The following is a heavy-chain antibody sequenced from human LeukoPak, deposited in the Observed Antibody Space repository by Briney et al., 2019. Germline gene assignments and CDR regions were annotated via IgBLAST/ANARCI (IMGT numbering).Heavy chain of an antibody. CDR2: INHSGNT. D-gene: IGHD6-19*01. CDR3: ARGVSSGHTYYFAY. CDR1: AGSFSGYY. V-gene: IGHV4-34*01. J-gene: IGHJ4*02. Sequence: SETLSLTCAVYAGSFSGYYWSWIRHPPGKGLEWIVEINHSGNTNHNPSLKRRVTISVDTSKNQFSLKLSSVTAADTAVYYCARGVSSGHTYYFAYWGQGTLVTVSS.